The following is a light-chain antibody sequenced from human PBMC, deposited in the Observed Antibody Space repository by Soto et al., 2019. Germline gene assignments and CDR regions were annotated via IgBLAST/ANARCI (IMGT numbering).Light chain of an antibody. CDR1: QSLTSY. J-gene: IGKJ4*01. CDR3: QQYYSWPLT. Sequence: EIVMTQSPATLSVSPGERAALSCRASQSLTSYLAWFQQKPGQAPSLLIYGASTRATGIPDRFSGSGSGTEFTLTINSLQSEDFAVYFCQQYYSWPLTVGGGTKVEIK. CDR2: GAS. V-gene: IGKV3-15*01.